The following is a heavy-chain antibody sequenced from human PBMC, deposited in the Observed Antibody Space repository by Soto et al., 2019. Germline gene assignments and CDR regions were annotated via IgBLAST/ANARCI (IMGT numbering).Heavy chain of an antibody. J-gene: IGHJ4*02. CDR2: VYRSGAA. D-gene: IGHD6-19*01. Sequence: SETLSLTCTVSGYSISTGYYWAWVRQSPGKGLEWIGSVYRSGAAYYSPTLKSRVTISVDTSKNQFSPHLKSVTAADAAVYYCARDYTYALDVAGYFDFWGQGTPVTVYS. CDR1: GYSISTGYY. CDR3: ARDYTYALDVAGYFDF. V-gene: IGHV4-38-2*02.